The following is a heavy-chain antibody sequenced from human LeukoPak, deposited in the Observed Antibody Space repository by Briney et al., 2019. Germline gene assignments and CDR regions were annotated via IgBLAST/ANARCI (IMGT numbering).Heavy chain of an antibody. CDR2: IYYSGST. CDR3: ARVPKPYYYDSSGWLDV. CDR1: GGSISSYY. V-gene: IGHV4-59*12. J-gene: IGHJ6*04. D-gene: IGHD3-22*01. Sequence: SETLSLTRTVSGGSISSYYWSWIRQPPGKGLEGMGYIYYSGSTYYNPSLKNRVTISVDTSKNQFSLKLSSVTAADTAVYYCARVPKPYYYDSSGWLDVWGKGTTVTVSS.